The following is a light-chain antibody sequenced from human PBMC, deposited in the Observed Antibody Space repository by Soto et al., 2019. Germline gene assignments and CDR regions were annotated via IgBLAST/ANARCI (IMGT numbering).Light chain of an antibody. J-gene: IGLJ1*01. CDR1: SSDVGGYNY. V-gene: IGLV2-14*01. CDR2: EVR. Sequence: QSALTQPASVSGSPGQSITISCTGTSSDVGGYNYVSWYQQHPGKAPKLMIFEVRNRPSGVSNRFSGSKSGNTAPLTISGLQTEDEADYYCTSYTSSFTHLFGSGTKVTVL. CDR3: TSYTSSFTHL.